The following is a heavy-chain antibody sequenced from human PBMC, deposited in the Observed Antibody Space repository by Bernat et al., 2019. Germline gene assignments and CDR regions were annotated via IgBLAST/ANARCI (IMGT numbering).Heavy chain of an antibody. CDR2: INPNSGNT. CDR3: ARRSIAARSFDY. D-gene: IGHD6-6*01. CDR1: GYTFTGYY. V-gene: IGHV1-8*02. J-gene: IGHJ4*02. Sequence: QVQLVQSGAEVKKPGASVKVSCKASGYTFTGYYMHWVRQAPGQGLEWMGWINPNSGNTGYAQKFQGRVTMTRNTSISTAYMELSSLRSEDTAVYYCARRSIAARSFDYWGQGTLVTVSS.